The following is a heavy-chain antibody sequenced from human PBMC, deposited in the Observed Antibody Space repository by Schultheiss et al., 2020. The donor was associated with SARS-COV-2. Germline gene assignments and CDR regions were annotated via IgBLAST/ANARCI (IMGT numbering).Heavy chain of an antibody. Sequence: GESLKISCAASGFTFSSYGMHWVRQAPGKGLEWVAVISYDGSNKYYADSVKGRFTISRDNSKNTLYLQMNSLRAEDTAVYYCAREDTTVVASFDSWGQGTLVTVSS. V-gene: IGHV3-30*12. CDR1: GFTFSSYG. CDR2: ISYDGSNK. D-gene: IGHD1-14*01. CDR3: AREDTTVVASFDS. J-gene: IGHJ4*02.